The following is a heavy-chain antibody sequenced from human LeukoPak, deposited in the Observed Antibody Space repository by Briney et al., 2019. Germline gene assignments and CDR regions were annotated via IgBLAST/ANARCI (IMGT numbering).Heavy chain of an antibody. CDR3: ARGMSPYHFASGVNYGMDV. CDR2: INAGNGNT. Sequence: GASVKVSCKASGYTFTGYVMHWVRQAPGQRLEWMGWINAGNGNTKYSQKIQGRVTITRDTSASTAYMELSSLRSEDTAVYYCARGMSPYHFASGVNYGMDVWGQGTTVTVSS. J-gene: IGHJ6*02. D-gene: IGHD3-10*01. V-gene: IGHV1-3*01. CDR1: GYTFTGYV.